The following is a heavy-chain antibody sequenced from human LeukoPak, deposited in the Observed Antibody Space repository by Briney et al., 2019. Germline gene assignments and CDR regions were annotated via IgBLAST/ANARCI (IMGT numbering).Heavy chain of an antibody. V-gene: IGHV4-34*01. D-gene: IGHD4-17*01. CDR2: INHSGNT. J-gene: IGHJ4*01. Sequence: SSETLSLTCAVYGGSFSGYYWNWVRQPPGKGLEWIGEINHSGNTNYNPSLKTRVTMSVDTSKSQFSLKLVSVTAADTAVYYCARYDYGDDRPMEFFDYWGHGSLVTVSS. CDR1: GGSFSGYY. CDR3: ARYDYGDDRPMEFFDY.